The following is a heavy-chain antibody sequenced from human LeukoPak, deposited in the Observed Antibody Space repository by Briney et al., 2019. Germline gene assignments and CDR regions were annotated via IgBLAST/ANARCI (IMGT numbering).Heavy chain of an antibody. V-gene: IGHV3-23*01. Sequence: PGGSLGLSCAASGFTFSSYAMSWVRQAPGRGLEWVSAISGSGGSTYYADTVKGRVTISRDNSKNTLYLQMNSLRAEDTAVYYCAKGRASTALWSRLGGYYYGMGVWGQGTTVTASS. J-gene: IGHJ6*02. CDR3: AKGRASTALWSRLGGYYYGMGV. D-gene: IGHD3-10*01. CDR2: ISGSGGST. CDR1: GFTFSSYA.